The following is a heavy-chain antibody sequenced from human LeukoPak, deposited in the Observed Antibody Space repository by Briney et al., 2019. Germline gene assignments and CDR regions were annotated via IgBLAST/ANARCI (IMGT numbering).Heavy chain of an antibody. J-gene: IGHJ4*02. D-gene: IGHD3-22*01. V-gene: IGHV3-23*01. Sequence: QPGGSLRLSCAASGFTFSSYAMSWVRQAPGKGLEWVSAISGSGGSTYYADSVKGRFTISRDNSKNTLYLQMNSLRAEDTAVYYCAKIHHYSSGYHPDFWGQGTQVIVSS. CDR2: ISGSGGST. CDR1: GFTFSSYA. CDR3: AKIHHYSSGYHPDF.